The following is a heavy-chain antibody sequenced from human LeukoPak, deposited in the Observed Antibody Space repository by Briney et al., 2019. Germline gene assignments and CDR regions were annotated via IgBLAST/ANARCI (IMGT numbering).Heavy chain of an antibody. CDR1: GFTVSSNY. Sequence: PRGSLRLSCAASGFTVSSNYMSWVRQAPGKGLEWVSVIYSGGSTYYADSVKGRFTISRDNSKNTLYLQMNSLRAEDAAVYYCARLPRYCSSTSCCSVDYWGQGTLVTVSS. D-gene: IGHD2-2*01. CDR3: ARLPRYCSSTSCCSVDY. J-gene: IGHJ4*02. CDR2: IYSGGST. V-gene: IGHV3-66*02.